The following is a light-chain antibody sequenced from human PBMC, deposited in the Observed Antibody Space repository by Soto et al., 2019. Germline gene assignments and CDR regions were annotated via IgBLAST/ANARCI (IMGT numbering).Light chain of an antibody. V-gene: IGKV3-15*01. J-gene: IGKJ1*01. Sequence: EIVMTQSPATLSVSPGDIASVACMASESVTSSLAWYQQKPGQPPRLLIYAASTRATDVPARFSGGGSETEFTLTISSLQSEDFAVYFCQQYNIWPLWTFGQGTKVDIK. CDR1: ESVTSS. CDR3: QQYNIWPLWT. CDR2: AAS.